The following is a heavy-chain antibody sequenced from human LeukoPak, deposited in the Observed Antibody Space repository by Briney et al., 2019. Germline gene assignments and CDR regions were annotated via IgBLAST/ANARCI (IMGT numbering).Heavy chain of an antibody. J-gene: IGHJ5*02. V-gene: IGHV1-69*04. Sequence: SVTVSCKASGGTFSSYTISWVRQPPGQGLEWMGRIIPILGIANYAQKFQGRVTITADKSTSTAYMELNSLRSEDTAVYYCARDPDIVVVPAARPNWFDPWGQGTLVTVSS. CDR2: IIPILGIA. CDR3: ARDPDIVVVPAARPNWFDP. CDR1: GGTFSSYT. D-gene: IGHD2-2*01.